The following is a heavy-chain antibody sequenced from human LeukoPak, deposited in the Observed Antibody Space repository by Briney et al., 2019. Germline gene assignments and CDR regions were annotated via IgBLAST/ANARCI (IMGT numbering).Heavy chain of an antibody. D-gene: IGHD5-18*01. CDR1: GGSISSGGYY. CDR2: INHSGST. J-gene: IGHJ4*02. V-gene: IGHV4-39*07. Sequence: SETLSLTCTVSGGSISSGGYYWSWIRQPPGKGLEWIGEINHSGSTNYNPSLKSRVTISVDTSKNQFSLKLSSVTAADTAVYYCARGRQLWFLWGQGTLVTVSS. CDR3: ARGRQLWFL.